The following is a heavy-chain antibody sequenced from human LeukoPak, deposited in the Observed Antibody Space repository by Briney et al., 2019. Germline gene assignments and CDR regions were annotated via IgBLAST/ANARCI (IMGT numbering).Heavy chain of an antibody. V-gene: IGHV1-69*04. Sequence: SVKVSCKASGGTFSSYAISWVRQAPGQGLEWMGRIIPIFGIANYAQKFQGRVTITADKSTSTAYMELSSLRSEDTAVYYCALDPCSGGSFYSAYFYYWGQGTLVTVSS. CDR1: GGTFSSYA. CDR3: ALDPCSGGSFYSAYFYY. J-gene: IGHJ4*02. D-gene: IGHD2-15*01. CDR2: IIPIFGIA.